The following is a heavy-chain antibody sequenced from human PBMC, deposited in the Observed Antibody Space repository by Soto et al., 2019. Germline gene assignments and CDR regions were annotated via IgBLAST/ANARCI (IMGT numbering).Heavy chain of an antibody. Sequence: SETLSLTCTVSGGSISSYYWSWIRQPPGEGLEWIGYIYYSGSTNYNPSLKSRVTISVDTSKNQFSLKLSSVTAADTAVYYCARDGPLPDCSCGSCYQLGYYYYMDVWGKGTTVTVSS. CDR2: IYYSGST. J-gene: IGHJ6*03. CDR1: GGSISSYY. V-gene: IGHV4-59*01. D-gene: IGHD2-15*01. CDR3: ARDGPLPDCSCGSCYQLGYYYYMDV.